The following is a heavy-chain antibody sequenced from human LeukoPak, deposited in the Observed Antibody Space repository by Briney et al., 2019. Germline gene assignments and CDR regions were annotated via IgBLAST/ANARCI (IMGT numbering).Heavy chain of an antibody. Sequence: ASMKVSCKASGYTFTGYYIHWVRQAPGQGPEWMGWINPHSGAANYAQKFQGRVTMTRDTSISTAFMELSSLRSDDTAIYYCSRDLLMYYSGSGESTWGQGTQVTVSS. CDR2: INPHSGAA. V-gene: IGHV1-2*02. D-gene: IGHD3-10*01. J-gene: IGHJ5*02. CDR1: GYTFTGYY. CDR3: SRDLLMYYSGSGEST.